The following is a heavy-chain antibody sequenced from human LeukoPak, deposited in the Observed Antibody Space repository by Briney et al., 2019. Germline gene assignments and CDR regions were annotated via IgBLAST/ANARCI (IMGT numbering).Heavy chain of an antibody. Sequence: SETLSLTCTVSGGSISSGGYYWSWIRQHPGKGLEWIGYIYYSGSTYYNPSLKSRVTISVDTSKNQFSLKLSSVTAADTAVYYCARSHRDDSSGYYYGGAEYFQHWGQGTLITVSS. CDR2: IYYSGST. J-gene: IGHJ1*01. CDR3: ARSHRDDSSGYYYGGAEYFQH. CDR1: GGSISSGGYY. V-gene: IGHV4-31*03. D-gene: IGHD3-22*01.